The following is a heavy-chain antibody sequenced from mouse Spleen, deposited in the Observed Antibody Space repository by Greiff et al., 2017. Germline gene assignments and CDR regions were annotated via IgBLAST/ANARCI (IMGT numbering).Heavy chain of an antibody. J-gene: IGHJ2*01. CDR3: ARKGNRYDGPYFDY. CDR1: GYSITSGYY. Sequence: EVQLVESGPGLVKPSQSLSLTCSVTGYSITSGYYWNWIRQFPGNKLEWMGYISYDGSNNYNPSLKNRISITRDTSKNQFFLKLNSVTTEDTATYYCARKGNRYDGPYFDYWGQGTTLTVSS. CDR2: ISYDGSN. V-gene: IGHV3-6*01. D-gene: IGHD2-14*01.